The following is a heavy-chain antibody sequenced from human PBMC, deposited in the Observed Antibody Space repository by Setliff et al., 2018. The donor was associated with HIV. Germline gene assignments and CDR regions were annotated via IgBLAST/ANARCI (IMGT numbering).Heavy chain of an antibody. J-gene: IGHJ4*02. Sequence: SETLSLTCTVSGDSISTDYWTWIRQPPGKGLEWIGYIYNSASTSYNPSLKSRVTISVDTSKNQFSLKLSSVTAADTAVYHCARHSPSDYWGQGTLVTVSS. CDR1: GDSISTDY. V-gene: IGHV4-59*08. CDR3: ARHSPSDY. CDR2: IYNSAST.